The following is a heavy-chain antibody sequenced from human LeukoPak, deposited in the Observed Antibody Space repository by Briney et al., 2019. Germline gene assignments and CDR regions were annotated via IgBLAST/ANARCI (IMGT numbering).Heavy chain of an antibody. Sequence: ASVKVSCKASGYTFTSYGISWVRQAPGQGLEWMGWISAYNGNTNYAQKLQGRVTMTTDTSTSTAYMELRSLRSDDTAVYYCAKYRTQRDQSNFDYWGQGTLVTVSS. CDR3: AKYRTQRDQSNFDY. CDR2: ISAYNGNT. CDR1: GYTFTSYG. V-gene: IGHV1-18*01. D-gene: IGHD1-14*01. J-gene: IGHJ4*02.